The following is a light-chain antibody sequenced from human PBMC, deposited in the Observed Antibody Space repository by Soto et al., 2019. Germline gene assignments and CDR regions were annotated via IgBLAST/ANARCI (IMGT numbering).Light chain of an antibody. Sequence: EIVLTQSPGTLSLSPGERATLSCRARQSISSNYLAWYQQKPGQAPSLLIYGASSRATGIPDRFSGSGSGTDFTLTISTLQTEDFAVYYCQQSGDSPLTFGGGTRVEIK. CDR1: QSISSNY. V-gene: IGKV3-20*01. CDR3: QQSGDSPLT. J-gene: IGKJ4*01. CDR2: GAS.